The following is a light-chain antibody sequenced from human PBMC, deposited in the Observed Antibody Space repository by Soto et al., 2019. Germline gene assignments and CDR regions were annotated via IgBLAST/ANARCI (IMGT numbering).Light chain of an antibody. CDR3: QQSYSTRWT. Sequence: DIHITHSRSSLSSSVGDRVTITCLASQSISSYLNWYQQKPGKAPKLLVYAASSLQSGVPSRFSGSGSGTDFTLTISSLQPEDFATYYCQQSYSTRWTFGQGTKVDIK. V-gene: IGKV1-39*01. CDR1: QSISSY. J-gene: IGKJ1*01. CDR2: AAS.